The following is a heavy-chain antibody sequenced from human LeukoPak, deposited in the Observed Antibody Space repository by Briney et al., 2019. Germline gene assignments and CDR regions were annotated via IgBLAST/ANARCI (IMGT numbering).Heavy chain of an antibody. D-gene: IGHD3-10*01. Sequence: GESLKISCKGSGYSFTSYWIGWVRQMPRKGLEWMGIIYPGDSDTTYSPSFQGQVTISADKSTSTAYLQWSSLKASDTAMYYCARHETYYYGSGSYLSYYYYYMDVWGKGTTVTVSS. CDR3: ARHETYYYGSGSYLSYYYYYMDV. V-gene: IGHV5-51*01. J-gene: IGHJ6*03. CDR1: GYSFTSYW. CDR2: IYPGDSDT.